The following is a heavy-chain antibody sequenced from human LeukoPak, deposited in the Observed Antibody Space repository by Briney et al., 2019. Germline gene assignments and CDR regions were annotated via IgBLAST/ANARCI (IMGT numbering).Heavy chain of an antibody. CDR2: ISSSGSTI. J-gene: IGHJ4*02. D-gene: IGHD3-10*01. CDR3: ASDGSGSLNLPRDY. CDR1: GFTFSSYE. Sequence: PGGSLRLSCAASGFTFSSYEMNWVRQAPGKGLEWVSYISSSGSTIYYADSVKGRFTISRDNAKNSLYLQMNSLRAEDTAVYYCASDGSGSLNLPRDYWGQGTLVTVSS. V-gene: IGHV3-48*03.